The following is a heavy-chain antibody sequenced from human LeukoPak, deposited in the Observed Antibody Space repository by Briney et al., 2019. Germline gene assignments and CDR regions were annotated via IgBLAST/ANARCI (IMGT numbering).Heavy chain of an antibody. CDR1: GYTFTSYY. J-gene: IGHJ4*02. V-gene: IGHV1-8*02. CDR3: AIELLWFGEP. CDR2: MNPNSGNT. Sequence: ASVKVSFKASGYTFTSYYMHWVRQAPGQGLEWMGWMNPNSGNTGYAQKFQGRVTMTRNTSISTAYMELSSLRSEDTAVYYCAIELLWFGEPWGQGTLVTVSS. D-gene: IGHD3-10*01.